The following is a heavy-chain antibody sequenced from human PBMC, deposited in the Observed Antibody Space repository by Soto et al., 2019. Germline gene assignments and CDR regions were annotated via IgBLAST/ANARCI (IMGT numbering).Heavy chain of an antibody. Sequence: EVQLLESGGGLVQPGGSLRLSCAASAFTFSTYAMSWVRQAPGKGLEWVSAISGTGGSTYYADSVKGRFTISRDNSQNALYLQMNSLRAEETALYCCAKDVTYYYDAAGSNYFDYWGQGTLVTVSS. CDR3: AKDVTYYYDAAGSNYFDY. V-gene: IGHV3-23*01. CDR2: ISGTGGST. CDR1: AFTFSTYA. J-gene: IGHJ4*02. D-gene: IGHD3-22*01.